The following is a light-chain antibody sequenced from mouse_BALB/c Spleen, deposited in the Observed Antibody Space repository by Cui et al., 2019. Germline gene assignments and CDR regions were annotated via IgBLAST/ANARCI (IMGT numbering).Light chain of an antibody. Sequence: DIHMNQPLSSMSASLGETITITCHASKNINDWLSWYQQKPGNIPKLLIYKASNLHSGVPSRFSGSGSGTGFTLTISSLQPEDIATYYCQQGQSYPLTFGGGTKLEIK. CDR1: KNINDW. J-gene: IGKJ1*01. V-gene: IGKV10-94*01_Mus_spretus. CDR3: QQGQSYPLT. CDR2: KAS.